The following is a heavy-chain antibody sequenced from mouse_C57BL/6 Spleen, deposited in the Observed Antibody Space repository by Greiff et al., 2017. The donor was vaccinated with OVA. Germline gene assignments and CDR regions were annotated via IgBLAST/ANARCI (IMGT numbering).Heavy chain of an antibody. D-gene: IGHD1-1*01. Sequence: VQLQQPGAELVKPGASVKMSCKASGYTFTSYWITWVKQRPGQGLEWIGDIYPGSGSTNYNEKFKSKATLTVDTSSSTAYMQLSSLTSEDSAVYYCAKEGFTYGSSYGFAYWGKGTLVTVSA. CDR2: IYPGSGST. J-gene: IGHJ3*01. V-gene: IGHV1-55*01. CDR3: AKEGFTYGSSYGFAY. CDR1: GYTFTSYW.